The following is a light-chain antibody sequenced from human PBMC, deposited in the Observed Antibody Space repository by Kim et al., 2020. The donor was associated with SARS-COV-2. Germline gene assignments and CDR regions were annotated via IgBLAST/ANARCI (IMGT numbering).Light chain of an antibody. V-gene: IGLV2-23*02. CDR1: SSDVGTYYL. CDR2: EVS. CDR3: CSYAGSSTFA. J-gene: IGLJ1*01. Sequence: QSALTQPASVSGSPGQSITISCTGTSSDVGTYYLVSWYQHSPGTAPKLMIYEVSKRPSGVSNRFSGATPGYTASLTTSGLQAEDEADYYCCSYAGSSTFAFGNGTKVT.